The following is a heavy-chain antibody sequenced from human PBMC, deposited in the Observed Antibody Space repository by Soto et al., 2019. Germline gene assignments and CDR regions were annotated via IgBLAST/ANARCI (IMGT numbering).Heavy chain of an antibody. D-gene: IGHD6-13*01. Sequence: SESLSLACTVSGGSISSYYWSWIRQPPGKGLEWIGYIYYSGSTNYNPSLKIRVTISVDTSKNQFSLKLSSVTAADTAVYYCARGGGWHQLVENWFDPWGQGTLVTVSS. J-gene: IGHJ5*02. CDR3: ARGGGWHQLVENWFDP. CDR2: IYYSGST. CDR1: GGSISSYY. V-gene: IGHV4-59*01.